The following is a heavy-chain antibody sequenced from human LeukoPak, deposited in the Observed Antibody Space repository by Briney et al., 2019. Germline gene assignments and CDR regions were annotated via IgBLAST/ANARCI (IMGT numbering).Heavy chain of an antibody. CDR2: IYHSGNA. Sequence: SETLSLTCTVSGASISSGTYYWSWIRQPPGKGLEWIGYIYHSGNAYYNPSLKSRVTISVDTSKRQSSLKLSSVTAADTAVYYCARSPYDFWNGYFDYWGQGTLVTVSS. CDR1: GASISSGTYY. V-gene: IGHV4-30-2*01. CDR3: ARSPYDFWNGYFDY. D-gene: IGHD3-3*01. J-gene: IGHJ4*02.